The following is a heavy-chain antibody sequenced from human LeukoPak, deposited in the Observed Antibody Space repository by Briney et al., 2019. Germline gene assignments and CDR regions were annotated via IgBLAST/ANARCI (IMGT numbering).Heavy chain of an antibody. CDR1: GGSFSDYY. Sequence: SETLSLTCSVYGGSFSDYYWSWIRQPPGEGLEWIGEINHSGNTNYNPSLKSRVTISVDMSTSQFSLRLKSLTAADTAVYYCARRVRGVNDAFDIWGRGTMVTVSS. V-gene: IGHV4-34*01. D-gene: IGHD3-10*01. CDR3: ARRVRGVNDAFDI. CDR2: INHSGNT. J-gene: IGHJ3*02.